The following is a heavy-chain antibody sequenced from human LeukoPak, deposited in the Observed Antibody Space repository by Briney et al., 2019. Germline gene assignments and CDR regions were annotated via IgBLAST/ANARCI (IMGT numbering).Heavy chain of an antibody. CDR1: GFTFSSYA. CDR3: ATLLNQYYGSGSPWATVDY. D-gene: IGHD3-10*01. Sequence: PGGSLRLSCAASGFTFSSYAMSWVRQAPGKGLEWVSAISGSGGSTYYADSVKGRFTISRDNSKNTLYQQMNSLRAEDTAVYYCATLLNQYYGSGSPWATVDYWGQGTLVTVSS. J-gene: IGHJ4*02. V-gene: IGHV3-23*01. CDR2: ISGSGGST.